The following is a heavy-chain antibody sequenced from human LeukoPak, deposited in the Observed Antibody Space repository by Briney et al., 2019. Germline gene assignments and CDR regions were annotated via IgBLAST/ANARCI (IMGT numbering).Heavy chain of an antibody. V-gene: IGHV4-30-2*01. CDR3: ATTYSSGWPFDY. Sequence: PSQTLSLTCTVSGGSISSDGYYWSWIRQPPGKGLEWIGYIYHSGSTYYNPSLKSRVTISVDRSKNQFSLKLSSVTAADTAVYYCATTYSSGWPFDYWGQGTLVTVSS. CDR2: IYHSGST. CDR1: GGSISSDGYY. D-gene: IGHD6-19*01. J-gene: IGHJ4*02.